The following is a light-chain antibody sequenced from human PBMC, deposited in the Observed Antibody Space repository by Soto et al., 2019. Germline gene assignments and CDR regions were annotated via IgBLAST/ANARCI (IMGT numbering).Light chain of an antibody. V-gene: IGKV3-20*01. CDR2: GAS. CDR3: QQYGSAPWT. J-gene: IGKJ1*01. Sequence: EIVLTQSPGTLSLSPGEXATLSCRASQSVSSSYLAWYQQKPGQAPRLLIYGASSRATGIPDRFSGSGSGTDFTLTISRLEPEDFAAYYCQQYGSAPWTFGQGPKLHI. CDR1: QSVSSSY.